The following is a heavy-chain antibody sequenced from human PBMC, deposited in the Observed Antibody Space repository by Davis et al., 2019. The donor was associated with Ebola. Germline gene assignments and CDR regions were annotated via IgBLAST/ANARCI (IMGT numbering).Heavy chain of an antibody. D-gene: IGHD5-24*01. Sequence: GESLKISCKGSGYTFSRHCIAWVRQMPGKGLEWMGIIYPGDSDTRYSPSFQGQVTISADKSISTAYLQWSSLKASDTAMYYCARPMATTKWGQGTLVTVSS. CDR3: ARPMATTK. V-gene: IGHV5-51*01. CDR1: GYTFSRHC. CDR2: IYPGDSDT. J-gene: IGHJ4*02.